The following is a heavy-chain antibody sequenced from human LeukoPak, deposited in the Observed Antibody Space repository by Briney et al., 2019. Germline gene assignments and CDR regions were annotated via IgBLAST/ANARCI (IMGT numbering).Heavy chain of an antibody. Sequence: SETLSLTCTVSGGSISSSSYYLGWIRQPPGKGLEWIGSIYYSGSTYYNPSLKSRVTISVDTSKNQFSLKLSSVTAADTAVYYCARLGKRWLHRHGVDYWGQGTLVTVSS. CDR1: GGSISSSSYY. J-gene: IGHJ4*02. CDR3: ARLGKRWLHRHGVDY. CDR2: IYYSGST. D-gene: IGHD5-24*01. V-gene: IGHV4-39*01.